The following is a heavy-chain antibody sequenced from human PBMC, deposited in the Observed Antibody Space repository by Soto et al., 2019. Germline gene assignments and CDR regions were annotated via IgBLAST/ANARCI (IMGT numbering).Heavy chain of an antibody. V-gene: IGHV4-34*01. CDR3: ARGSQGSGWYRWFDP. CDR2: INHSGIT. Sequence: SETLSLTCAVYSGSFIHYYWSWIRQPPGKGLEWIGEINHSGITNYNTSLKNRVTMSVDTSKNQFSMKLRSVTAADTAVYFCARGSQGSGWYRWFDPWGQGTLVTVSS. CDR1: SGSFIHYY. J-gene: IGHJ5*02. D-gene: IGHD6-19*01.